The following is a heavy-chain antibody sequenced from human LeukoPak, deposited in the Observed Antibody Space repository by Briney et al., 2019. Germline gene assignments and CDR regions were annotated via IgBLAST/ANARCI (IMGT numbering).Heavy chain of an antibody. V-gene: IGHV1-2*02. Sequence: ASVKVSCKASGYSFIGYYMHRVRQAPGQGLEWMAWIDPNSGDTDYAQKFQGRVTMTRDTSINTAYMEVSRLTSDDTAVYYCARGRPLSTKTTDLSDYWGQGTLVTVSS. D-gene: IGHD4-17*01. CDR2: IDPNSGDT. CDR3: ARGRPLSTKTTDLSDY. CDR1: GYSFIGYY. J-gene: IGHJ4*02.